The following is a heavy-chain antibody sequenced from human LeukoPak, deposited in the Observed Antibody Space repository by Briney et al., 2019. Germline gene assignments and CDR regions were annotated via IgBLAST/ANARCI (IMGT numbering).Heavy chain of an antibody. Sequence: GGSLRLSCAASGFTFSSYSMNWVRQAPGKGLEWVSSISSSSSYIYCADSVKGRFTISRDNAKNSLYLQMNSLRAEDTAVYYCARDGVSNGYDFDYWGQGTLVTVSS. D-gene: IGHD5-12*01. V-gene: IGHV3-21*01. J-gene: IGHJ4*02. CDR3: ARDGVSNGYDFDY. CDR1: GFTFSSYS. CDR2: ISSSSSYI.